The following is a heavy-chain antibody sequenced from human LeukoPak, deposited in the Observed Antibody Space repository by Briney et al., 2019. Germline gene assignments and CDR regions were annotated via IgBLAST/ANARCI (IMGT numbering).Heavy chain of an antibody. Sequence: GGSLRLSCAASGFTFSNFGMHWVRQAPGKGLEWVAVIWYDGSNKYYADSVKGRFTISRDNSKNTLYLQMNSLTAEDTAVYYCARGVTTVDYWGQGTLVTVSS. CDR3: ARGVTTVDY. CDR2: IWYDGSNK. V-gene: IGHV3-33*01. J-gene: IGHJ4*02. CDR1: GFTFSNFG. D-gene: IGHD4-17*01.